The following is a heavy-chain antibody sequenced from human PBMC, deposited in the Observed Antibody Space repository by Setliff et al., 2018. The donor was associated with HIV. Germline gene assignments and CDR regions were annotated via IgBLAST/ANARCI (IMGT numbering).Heavy chain of an antibody. CDR1: GFTFSNYW. Sequence: GGSLRLSCAASGFTFSNYWMDWVRQAPGKGLEWVATIKQDGSEIYYMDSVKGRFTISRDNARTSLYLEMSSLRDEDTAVYLCANLWELGAWGQGTLVTVSS. V-gene: IGHV3-7*03. D-gene: IGHD3-16*01. J-gene: IGHJ5*02. CDR3: ANLWELGA. CDR2: IKQDGSEI.